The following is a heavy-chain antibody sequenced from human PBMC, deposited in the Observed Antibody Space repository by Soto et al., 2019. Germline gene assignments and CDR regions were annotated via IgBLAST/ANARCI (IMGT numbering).Heavy chain of an antibody. Sequence: QVLLQESGPGLVQPSGTLSLSCVVSGVSIGSNYYWGWVRQPPGKGLEWLGDMSHIGSVNYNPSLKSRVTISIDESQNQFSLKLDSMTAADTAVYYCARSLGWYAVDYWGQGTLVIVSS. CDR2: MSHIGSV. D-gene: IGHD6-19*01. V-gene: IGHV4-4*02. J-gene: IGHJ4*02. CDR1: GVSIGSNYY. CDR3: ARSLGWYAVDY.